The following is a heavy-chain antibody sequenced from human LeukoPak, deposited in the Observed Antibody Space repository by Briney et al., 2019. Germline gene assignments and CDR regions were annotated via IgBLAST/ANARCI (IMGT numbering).Heavy chain of an antibody. CDR2: INHSGST. J-gene: IGHJ4*02. CDR3: ARVGTPGYSGYDH. CDR1: GGSFSGYY. Sequence: SETLSLTCAVYGGSFSGYYWSWIRQPPGKGLEWIGEINHSGSTNYNPSLKSRVTISVDTSKNQFSLKLSSVTAADTAVYYCARVGTPGYSGYDHWGQGTLVTVSS. D-gene: IGHD5-12*01. V-gene: IGHV4-34*01.